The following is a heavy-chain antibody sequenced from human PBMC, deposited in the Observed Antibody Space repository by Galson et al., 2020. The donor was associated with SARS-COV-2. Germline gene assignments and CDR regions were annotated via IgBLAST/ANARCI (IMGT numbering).Heavy chain of an antibody. D-gene: IGHD1-26*01. J-gene: IGHJ6*02. CDR1: GGSISSGDYY. V-gene: IGHV4-30-4*01. CDR3: ARDAFARRIVGATYYYYYGMDV. Sequence: SETLSLTCTVSGGSISSGDYYWSWIRQPPGKGLEWIGYIYYSGSTYYNPSLKSRVTILVDTSKNQFSLKLSSVTAADTAVYYCARDAFARRIVGATYYYYYGMDVWGQGTTVTVSS. CDR2: IYYSGST.